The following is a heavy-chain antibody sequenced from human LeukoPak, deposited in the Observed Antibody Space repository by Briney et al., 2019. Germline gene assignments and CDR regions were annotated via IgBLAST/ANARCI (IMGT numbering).Heavy chain of an antibody. V-gene: IGHV3-23*01. CDR3: AKGRALEVVAAFNY. CDR2: ISGSGANT. Sequence: GGSLRLSCAASGFTFSSYAMGWVRQAPGKGLEWVSAISGSGANTYYADSVKGRFTISRDNSKNTLSLQMNSLRTDDTAVYYCAKGRALEVVAAFNYWGQGTVVTVSS. J-gene: IGHJ4*02. D-gene: IGHD2-15*01. CDR1: GFTFSSYA.